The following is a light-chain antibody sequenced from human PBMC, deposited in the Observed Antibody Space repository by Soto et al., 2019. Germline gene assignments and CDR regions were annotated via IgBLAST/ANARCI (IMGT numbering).Light chain of an antibody. Sequence: EIVMTQSPGTLSLSPGARATLSCRASQTVTANQLAWYQQKPGQAPRLLIYGVSTRAAGIPDRFGGSGSGTDFTLTISGLEPEDFAMYYCQSYTQSLWTFGQGTRWIS. J-gene: IGKJ1*01. V-gene: IGKV3-20*01. CDR1: QTVTANQ. CDR3: QSYTQSLWT. CDR2: GVS.